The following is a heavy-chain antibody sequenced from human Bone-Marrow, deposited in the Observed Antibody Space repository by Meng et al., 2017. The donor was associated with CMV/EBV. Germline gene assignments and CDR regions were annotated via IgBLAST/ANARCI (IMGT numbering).Heavy chain of an antibody. CDR3: ARPSYSSSWYQFDN. V-gene: IGHV3-21*01. D-gene: IGHD6-13*01. J-gene: IGHJ4*02. Sequence: GESLKISCAASGFTFSSYSMNWVRQAPGKGLEWVSSISSSSSYIYYADSVKGRFTISRDNAKNSLYLQMNSLRAEDTAVYYCARPSYSSSWYQFDNWGQGTLVTVSS. CDR2: ISSSSSYI. CDR1: GFTFSSYS.